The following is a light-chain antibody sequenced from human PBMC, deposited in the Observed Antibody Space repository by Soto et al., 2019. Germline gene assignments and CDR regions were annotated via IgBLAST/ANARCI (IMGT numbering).Light chain of an antibody. J-gene: IGKJ5*01. CDR1: QTISTW. CDR2: DDS. Sequence: GDRVTITCRASQTISTWMAWYQQKPGKAPKLLVYDDSTLQSGVASRLSGSGSGTKLNLTIARLQPDDFATYYCQKYNSYLITCGQGTRLEIK. V-gene: IGKV1-5*01. CDR3: QKYNSYLIT.